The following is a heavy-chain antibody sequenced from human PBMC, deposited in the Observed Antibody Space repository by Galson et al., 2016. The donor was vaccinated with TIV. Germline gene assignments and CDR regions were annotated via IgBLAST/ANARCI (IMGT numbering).Heavy chain of an antibody. CDR1: GYTFSNYG. CDR3: ARVPGTQVIAATGGWFDP. J-gene: IGHJ5*02. D-gene: IGHD2-15*01. CDR2: ISPYSGDT. Sequence: SVKVSCKASGYTFSNYGINWVRQAPGQGLEWMGWISPYSGDTNYPQKLRGRVTLTTDTSTSTAYMELRSLISDDTAIYFCARVPGTQVIAATGGWFDPWGQGTLATVSS. V-gene: IGHV1-18*04.